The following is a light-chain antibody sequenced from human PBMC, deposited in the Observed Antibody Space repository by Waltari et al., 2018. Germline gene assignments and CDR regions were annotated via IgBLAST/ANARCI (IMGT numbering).Light chain of an antibody. CDR3: SSYTTSSTLV. V-gene: IGLV2-14*03. J-gene: IGLJ2*01. Sequence: QSAMTQPAAAAGSPGPSITISCTGSNSDIGGNNFVSWYQQHPGKAPKLMIYDLNKRPSGVSNRFSASKSGKTASLTISGLQAEDEANYYCSSYTTSSTLVFGGGTKVTVL. CDR1: NSDIGGNNF. CDR2: DLN.